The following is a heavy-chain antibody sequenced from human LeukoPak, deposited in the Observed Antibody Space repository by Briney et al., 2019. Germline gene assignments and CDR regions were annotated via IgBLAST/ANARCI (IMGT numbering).Heavy chain of an antibody. CDR3: ARGSSGYYAYFDY. CDR1: GYTFTGYY. Sequence: ASVKVSCKASGYTFTGYYMHWVRQAPGQGLEWMGWINPNSGGTNYAQKFQGRVTMTRDTSISTACMELSRLRSDDTAVYYCARGSSGYYAYFDYWGQGTLVTVSS. V-gene: IGHV1-2*02. D-gene: IGHD3-22*01. CDR2: INPNSGGT. J-gene: IGHJ4*02.